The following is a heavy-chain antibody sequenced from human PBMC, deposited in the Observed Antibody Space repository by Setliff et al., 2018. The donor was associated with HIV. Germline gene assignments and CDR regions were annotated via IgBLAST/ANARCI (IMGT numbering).Heavy chain of an antibody. J-gene: IGHJ5*02. Sequence: GASVKVSCKASGGTFSSYAINWVRQAPGQGLEWMGGIIPIFGTANYAPKFQGRVTITADESTSTAYMELSSLRSEDTAVYYCARGATRIKWDWFDPWGQGTLVTVSS. CDR1: GGTFSSYA. D-gene: IGHD1-26*01. V-gene: IGHV1-69*13. CDR3: ARGATRIKWDWFDP. CDR2: IIPIFGTA.